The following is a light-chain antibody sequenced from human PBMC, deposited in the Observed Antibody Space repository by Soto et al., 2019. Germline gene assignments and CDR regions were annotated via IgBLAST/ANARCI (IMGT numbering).Light chain of an antibody. V-gene: IGLV2-14*01. Sequence: QSVLTQPASVSGSPGQSITISCTGTSSDVGGYNSVSWYQQHPGKAPKLMIYDVSDRPSGVSNRFSGSKSGNTASLTISRIQAEDEADYYCSSYTGSSTLVVFGGGTQLTVL. CDR1: SSDVGGYNS. J-gene: IGLJ2*01. CDR3: SSYTGSSTLVV. CDR2: DVS.